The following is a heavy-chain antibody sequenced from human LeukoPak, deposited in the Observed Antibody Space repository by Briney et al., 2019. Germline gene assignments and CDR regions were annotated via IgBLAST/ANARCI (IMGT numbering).Heavy chain of an antibody. CDR2: INSDGSST. CDR1: GFTFSSYW. Sequence: GGSLRLSCAASGFTFSSYWMHWVRQAPGKGLVWVSRINSDGSSTSYADSVKGRFTISRDNSKNTLYLQMNSLRAEDTAVYYCARVGYLGAAAGTTVDWFDPWGQGTLVTVSS. J-gene: IGHJ5*02. V-gene: IGHV3-74*01. CDR3: ARVGYLGAAAGTTVDWFDP. D-gene: IGHD6-13*01.